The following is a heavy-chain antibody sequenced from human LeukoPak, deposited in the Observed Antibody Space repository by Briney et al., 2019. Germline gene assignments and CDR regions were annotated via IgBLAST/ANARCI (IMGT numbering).Heavy chain of an antibody. D-gene: IGHD5-24*01. V-gene: IGHV3-21*01. CDR3: ARAAGRDGYNFNYYYMDV. CDR2: ISSSSSYI. Sequence: PGGSLRLSCAASGFTFSSNSMNWVRQAPGKGLEWVSSISSSSSYIYYADSVKGRFTISRDNAKNSLYLQMNSLRAEDTAVYYCARAAGRDGYNFNYYYMDVWGKGTTVTVSS. CDR1: GFTFSSNS. J-gene: IGHJ6*03.